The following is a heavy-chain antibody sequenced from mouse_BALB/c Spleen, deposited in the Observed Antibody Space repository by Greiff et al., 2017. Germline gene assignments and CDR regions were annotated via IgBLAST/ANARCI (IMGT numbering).Heavy chain of an antibody. D-gene: IGHD2-14*01. CDR1: GYSITSDYA. CDR2: ISYSGST. Sequence: EVQGVESGPGLVKPSQSLSLTCTVTGYSITSDYAWNWIRQFPGNKLEWMGYISYSGSTSYNPSLKSRISITRDTSKNQFFLQLNSVTTEDTATYYCARSGAYYRYPFAYWGQGTLVTVSA. CDR3: ARSGAYYRYPFAY. V-gene: IGHV3-2*02. J-gene: IGHJ3*01.